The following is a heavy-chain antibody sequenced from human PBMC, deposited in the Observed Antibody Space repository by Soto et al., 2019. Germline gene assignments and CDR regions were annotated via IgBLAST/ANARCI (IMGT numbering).Heavy chain of an antibody. CDR2: ISYDGSNK. CDR1: GFTFSSYG. CDR3: AKDQAIAVAGPISVLDY. Sequence: PGGSLRLSCAASGFTFSSYGMHWVRQAPGKGLEWVAVISYDGSNKYYADSVKGRFTISRDNSKNTLYLQMNSLRAEDTAVYYCAKDQAIAVAGPISVLDYWGQGTLVTVSS. D-gene: IGHD6-19*01. V-gene: IGHV3-30*18. J-gene: IGHJ4*02.